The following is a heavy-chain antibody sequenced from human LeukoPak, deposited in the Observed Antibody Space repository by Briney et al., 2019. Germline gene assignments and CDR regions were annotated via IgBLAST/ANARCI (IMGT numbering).Heavy chain of an antibody. CDR1: GFTFSSYG. CDR3: AKDSTYYDSSGEGGY. Sequence: PGGSLRLSCAASGFTFSSYGMHWVRQAPGKGLGWVAFIRYDGSNKYYADSVKGRFTISRDNSKNTLYLQMNSLRAEDTAVYYCAKDSTYYDSSGEGGYWGQGTLVTVSS. V-gene: IGHV3-30*02. J-gene: IGHJ4*02. CDR2: IRYDGSNK. D-gene: IGHD3-22*01.